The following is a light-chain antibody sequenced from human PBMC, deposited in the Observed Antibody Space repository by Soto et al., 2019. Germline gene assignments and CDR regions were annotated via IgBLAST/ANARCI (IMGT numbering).Light chain of an antibody. CDR3: QQRSNWPIT. Sequence: EIELTQSPATLSLSPGERATLSCRASQSVSSFLVWYQQKPGKAPKLLIYKASSLESGVPSRFSGSGSGTEFTLTISSLQPEDFAVYYCQQRSNWPITFGQGTRLEI. CDR2: KAS. J-gene: IGKJ5*01. V-gene: IGKV3-11*01. CDR1: QSVSSF.